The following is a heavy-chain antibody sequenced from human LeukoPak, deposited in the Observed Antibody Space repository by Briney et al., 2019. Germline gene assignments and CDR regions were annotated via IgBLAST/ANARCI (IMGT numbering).Heavy chain of an antibody. CDR3: ARYCSGVTCNWVDP. J-gene: IGHJ5*02. CDR1: GGSFSGYY. Sequence: ASETLSLTCAVYGGSFSGYYWSWIRQPPGKGLEWIGEINHSGSTNYNPSLKSRVTISVDTSKNQFSLKLSSVTAADTAVYYCARYCSGVTCNWVDPWGQGTLVTVSS. V-gene: IGHV4-34*01. D-gene: IGHD2-15*01. CDR2: INHSGST.